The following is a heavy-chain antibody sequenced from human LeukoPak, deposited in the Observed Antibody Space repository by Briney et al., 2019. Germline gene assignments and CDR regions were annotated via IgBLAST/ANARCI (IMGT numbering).Heavy chain of an antibody. V-gene: IGHV3-30*02. J-gene: IGHJ4*02. CDR3: AKDRSGGIDY. D-gene: IGHD4-23*01. CDR2: IRYDGSNK. CDR1: GFTFSSYG. Sequence: GGSLRLSCAASGFTFSSYGMHWVRQAPGKGLEWVAFIRYDGSNKYYADSVKGRFTISRDNSKNTLYLQMNSLRAEDTAVYSGAKDRSGGIDYWGQGTLAPSPQ.